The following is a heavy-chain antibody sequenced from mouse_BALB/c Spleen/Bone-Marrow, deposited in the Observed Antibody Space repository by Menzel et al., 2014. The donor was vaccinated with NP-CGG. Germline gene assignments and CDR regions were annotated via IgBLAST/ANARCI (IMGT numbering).Heavy chain of an antibody. Sequence: EVQLQESGAELVKPGASVKLSCTASGFNINDTYMHWVKQRPEQGLEWIGRIDPANGNTKYDPKFQGKATITADTSSNTAYLQLSSLTSEDTAVYYCARYNYGSSQFAYWGQGTLVTVSA. J-gene: IGHJ3*01. CDR1: GFNINDTY. V-gene: IGHV14-3*02. D-gene: IGHD1-1*01. CDR2: IDPANGNT. CDR3: ARYNYGSSQFAY.